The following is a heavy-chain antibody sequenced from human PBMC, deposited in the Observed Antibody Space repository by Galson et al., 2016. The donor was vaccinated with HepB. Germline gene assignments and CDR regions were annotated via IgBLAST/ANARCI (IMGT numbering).Heavy chain of an antibody. Sequence: SLRLSCAASGFTFSDHYMSWVRQAPGKGLEWVANILSAGTITYYADSVKGRFTVSRDNAKNSLYLQMNNLRPEDTAVYYCARFWVGAFDFWGQGTLVTVSS. CDR2: ILSAGTIT. J-gene: IGHJ4*02. V-gene: IGHV3-11*01. CDR1: GFTFSDHY. D-gene: IGHD1-26*01. CDR3: ARFWVGAFDF.